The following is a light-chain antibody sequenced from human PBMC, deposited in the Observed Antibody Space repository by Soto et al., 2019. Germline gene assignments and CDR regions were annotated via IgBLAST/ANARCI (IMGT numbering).Light chain of an antibody. CDR1: QSISVW. Sequence: DIQMTQSPSFLSASVGDRVTITCRASQSISVWFAWYQQKAGKAPNLLIYKASRLESGVPSRFSGSGSETEFTLTISGLQPGDSATYYCQQYNSYSPTFGQGTKVDIK. J-gene: IGKJ1*01. CDR3: QQYNSYSPT. V-gene: IGKV1-5*03. CDR2: KAS.